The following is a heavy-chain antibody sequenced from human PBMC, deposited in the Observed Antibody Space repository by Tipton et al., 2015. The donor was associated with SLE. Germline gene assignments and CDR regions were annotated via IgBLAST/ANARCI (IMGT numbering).Heavy chain of an antibody. D-gene: IGHD5-12*01. CDR1: GGSISTFY. J-gene: IGHJ4*02. CDR3: ARGATNFDS. CDR2: IYYSGST. V-gene: IGHV4-59*08. Sequence: LRLSCTVSGGSISTFYWNWIRQPPGKGLEWIGHIYYSGSTNYNPSLKSRVTISVDTSKNQFALKLSSVTAADTAVYYCARGATNFDSWGQGTLVTVSS.